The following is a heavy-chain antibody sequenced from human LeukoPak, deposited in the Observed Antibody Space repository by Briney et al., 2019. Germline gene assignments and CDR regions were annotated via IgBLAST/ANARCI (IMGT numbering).Heavy chain of an antibody. Sequence: GGSLRLSCAASGFTFSSYVMSWVRQPPGEGLEWVSVISGPGGSTYCADSVKGRFTISRDNSKNTLYLQMNSLRAEDTAVYYCAQRTAGSWYSFDYWGQGTLVTASS. CDR3: AQRTAGSWYSFDY. J-gene: IGHJ4*02. D-gene: IGHD1-14*01. CDR2: ISGPGGST. V-gene: IGHV3-23*01. CDR1: GFTFSSYV.